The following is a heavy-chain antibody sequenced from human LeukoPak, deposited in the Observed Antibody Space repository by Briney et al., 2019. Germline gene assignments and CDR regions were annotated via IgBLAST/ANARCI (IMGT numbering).Heavy chain of an antibody. Sequence: ASVKVSCKASGYTFTSYDINWVRQATGQGLEWMGWMNPNSGNTNYAQKLQGRVTMTTDTSTSTAYMELMSLRSDDTAVYYCARHYDILTGYYGSYYFDYWGQGTLVTVSS. J-gene: IGHJ4*02. CDR2: MNPNSGNT. CDR1: GYTFTSYD. D-gene: IGHD3-9*01. CDR3: ARHYDILTGYYGSYYFDY. V-gene: IGHV1-18*01.